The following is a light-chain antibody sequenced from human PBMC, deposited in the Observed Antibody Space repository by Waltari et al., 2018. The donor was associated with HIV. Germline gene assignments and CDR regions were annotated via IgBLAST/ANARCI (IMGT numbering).Light chain of an antibody. CDR3: QKYNSAPWT. CDR1: PGISNY. J-gene: IGKJ1*01. CDR2: AAS. Sequence: DIQMTQSPSSLSASVGDRVTITCRASPGISNYLAWYQQKPGKVPKLLIYAASTLQSGAPSRFSGSGSGTDFTLTISSMQPEDVVTYYCQKYNSAPWTFGQGTKVDIK. V-gene: IGKV1-27*01.